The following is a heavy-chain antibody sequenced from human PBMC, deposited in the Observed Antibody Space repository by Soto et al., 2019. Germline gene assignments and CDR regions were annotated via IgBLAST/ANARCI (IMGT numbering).Heavy chain of an antibody. V-gene: IGHV3-43*01. CDR3: AKDIRGYSYGFAFV. Sequence: GGSLRLSCAASGFTFDDYTMHWVRQAPGKGLEWVSLISWDGGSTYYADSVKGRFTISRDNSKNSLYLQMNSLRTEDTALYYCAKDIRGYSYGFAFVWGQGTLVTVSS. CDR1: GFTFDDYT. CDR2: ISWDGGST. D-gene: IGHD5-18*01. J-gene: IGHJ4*02.